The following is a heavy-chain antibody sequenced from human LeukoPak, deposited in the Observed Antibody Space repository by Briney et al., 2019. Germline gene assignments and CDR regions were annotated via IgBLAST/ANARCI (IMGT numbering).Heavy chain of an antibody. Sequence: SETLSLTCTVSGGSISSSSYYWGWIRQPPGKGLEWIGSIYYSGSTYYNPSLKSRVTISVDTSKNQFSLKLSFVTAADTAVYYCARDTTVTTGDAFDIWGQGTMVTVSS. D-gene: IGHD4-17*01. J-gene: IGHJ3*02. CDR1: GGSISSSSYY. CDR2: IYYSGST. CDR3: ARDTTVTTGDAFDI. V-gene: IGHV4-39*07.